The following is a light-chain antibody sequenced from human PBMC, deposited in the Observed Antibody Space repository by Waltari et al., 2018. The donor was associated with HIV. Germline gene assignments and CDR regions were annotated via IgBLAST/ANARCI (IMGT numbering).Light chain of an antibody. V-gene: IGLV2-14*01. CDR1: SSDVGSYTY. CDR3: RSYTDSSTVV. J-gene: IGLJ2*01. CDR2: EVN. Sequence: QSALTQPASVSGSPGQSITISCTGTSSDVGSYTYVSWYQQYPGKVPKRLIYEVNNRPSGVSSRFSGSKSGNTASLTISGLQAEDEADYYCRSYTDSSTVVFGGGTKVTVL.